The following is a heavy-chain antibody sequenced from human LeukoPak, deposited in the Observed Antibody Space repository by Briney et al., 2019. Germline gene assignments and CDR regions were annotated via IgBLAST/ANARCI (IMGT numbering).Heavy chain of an antibody. CDR2: IYYSGST. V-gene: IGHV4-39*01. CDR1: GGPISSSSYY. CDR3: ASRREYRRTVTTLDY. D-gene: IGHD4-11*01. J-gene: IGHJ4*02. Sequence: PSETLSLTCTVSGGPISSSSYYWGWIRQPPGKGLEWIGSIYYSGSTYYNPSLKSRVTISVDTSKNQFSLKLSSVTAADTAVYYCASRREYRRTVTTLDYWGQGTLVTVSS.